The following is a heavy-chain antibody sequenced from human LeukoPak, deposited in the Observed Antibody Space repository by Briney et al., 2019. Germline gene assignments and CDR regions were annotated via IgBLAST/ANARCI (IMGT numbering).Heavy chain of an antibody. CDR1: GFIVSSNY. D-gene: IGHD3-9*01. CDR2: IYGGSNI. Sequence: PGGSLRLSCAASGFIVSSNYMSWVRQAPGKGLEWVSVIYGGSNIYYADSMKSRFTISRDNSKNTLYLQINSLRAEDTAVYYCAKWGDYDVLTGYYVSDYWGQGTLVTVSS. V-gene: IGHV3-53*01. CDR3: AKWGDYDVLTGYYVSDY. J-gene: IGHJ4*02.